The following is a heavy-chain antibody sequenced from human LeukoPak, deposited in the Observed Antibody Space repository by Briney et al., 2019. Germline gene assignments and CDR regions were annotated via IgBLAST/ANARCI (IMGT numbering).Heavy chain of an antibody. CDR1: GFTFSSYG. D-gene: IGHD3-22*01. CDR3: AKDILSLRDYYDSSGYRVGFDY. Sequence: PGRSLRLSCAASGFTFSSYGMHWVRQAPGKGLEWVAVISYDESNKYYADSVKGRFTISRDNAKNSLYLQMNSLRAEDTALYYCAKDILSLRDYYDSSGYRVGFDYWGQGTLVTVSS. CDR2: ISYDESNK. V-gene: IGHV3-30*18. J-gene: IGHJ4*02.